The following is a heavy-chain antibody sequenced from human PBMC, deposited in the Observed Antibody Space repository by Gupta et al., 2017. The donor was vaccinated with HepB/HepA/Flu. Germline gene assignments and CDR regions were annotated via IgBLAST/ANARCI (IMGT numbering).Heavy chain of an antibody. Sequence: EVQLLESGGGLVQPGGSLRLSCAASGFTFSSYAMSWVRQAPGQGLEWVSAISGSGGSTYHADSVKGRFTISRDNSKNTLYLQMNSLRAEDTAMYYCAKPFFCTSSSCYTNYYSGMDVWGQGTTVTVSS. CDR1: GFTFSSYA. J-gene: IGHJ6*02. D-gene: IGHD2-2*02. CDR2: ISGSGGST. V-gene: IGHV3-23*01. CDR3: AKPFFCTSSSCYTNYYSGMDV.